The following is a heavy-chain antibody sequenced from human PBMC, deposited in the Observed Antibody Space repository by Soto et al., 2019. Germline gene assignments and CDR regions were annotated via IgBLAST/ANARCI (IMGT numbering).Heavy chain of an antibody. V-gene: IGHV4-34*01. CDR2: INHSGST. J-gene: IGHJ4*02. D-gene: IGHD3-10*01. CDR1: GGSISSYY. Sequence: SETLSLTCTVSGGSISSYYWIWIRQPPGKGLEWIGEINHSGSTNYNPSLKSRVTISVDTSKNQFSLKLSSVTAADTAVYYCARDLVPYGSGLDFDYWGQGTLVTVSS. CDR3: ARDLVPYGSGLDFDY.